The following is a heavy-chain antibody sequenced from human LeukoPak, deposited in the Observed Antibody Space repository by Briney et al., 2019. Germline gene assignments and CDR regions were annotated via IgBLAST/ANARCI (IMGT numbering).Heavy chain of an antibody. CDR3: ARAYRGTSGHDWFDP. D-gene: IGHD5-12*01. J-gene: IGHJ5*02. Sequence: ASVKVSCKASGGTFSSYAINWVRQAPGQGLEWMGWINPNNGDTNYAQNFQGRVTMTRDTSISTAYMELSRLRSDDTAVYYCARAYRGTSGHDWFDPWGQGTLVTVSS. V-gene: IGHV1-2*02. CDR1: GGTFSSYA. CDR2: INPNNGDT.